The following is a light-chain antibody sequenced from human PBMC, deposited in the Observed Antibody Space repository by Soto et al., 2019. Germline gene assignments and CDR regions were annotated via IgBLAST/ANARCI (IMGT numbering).Light chain of an antibody. CDR2: TAS. J-gene: IGKJ2*01. V-gene: IGKV1D-12*01. Sequence: DIQMTQSPSSVSASVGDRVTISCRASQDIDRWLAWFQHKPGKAPKLLISTASSLQSGVPSRFSGSGSGTDFTLTIAILQFEDSATYYCLQSDTFPYTFGLGTKLEIK. CDR1: QDIDRW. CDR3: LQSDTFPYT.